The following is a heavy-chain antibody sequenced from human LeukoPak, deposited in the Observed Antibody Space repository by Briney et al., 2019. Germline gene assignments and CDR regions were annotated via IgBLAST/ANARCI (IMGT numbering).Heavy chain of an antibody. J-gene: IGHJ4*02. CDR1: GFTFSSYA. Sequence: GGSLRLSCAASGFTFSSYAMSWVRQAPGKGLEWVSAISGSGRDTYYADSMKGRFTISRDNSQNTLYLQMNSPRAEDTAVYYCAKDQVGVHYNWGQGTLVTVSS. CDR2: ISGSGRDT. V-gene: IGHV3-23*01. CDR3: AKDQVGVHYN. D-gene: IGHD1-26*01.